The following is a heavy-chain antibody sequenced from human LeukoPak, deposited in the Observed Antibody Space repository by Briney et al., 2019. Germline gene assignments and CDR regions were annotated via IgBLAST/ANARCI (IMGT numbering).Heavy chain of an antibody. CDR3: ARNSSGIHFDY. J-gene: IGHJ4*02. CDR1: GYSISNTHY. Sequence: PSETLSLTCAVSGYSISNTHYWGWIRQPPGKGLEWIGSIYNSGSTHYNPSLKSRVTISVDTSMNQFSLKLSSVTAADTAVYHCARNSSGIHFDYWGRGTLVTVSS. D-gene: IGHD3-22*01. V-gene: IGHV4-38-2*01. CDR2: IYNSGST.